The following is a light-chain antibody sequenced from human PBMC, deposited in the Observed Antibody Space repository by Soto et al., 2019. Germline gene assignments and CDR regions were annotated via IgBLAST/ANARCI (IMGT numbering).Light chain of an antibody. CDR1: QNLGTLY. J-gene: IGKJ1*01. CDR3: QQYAGSPRT. V-gene: IGKV3-20*01. Sequence: IVLTQSPGTLSLSPGERGTRSCRASQNLGTLYLAWFQQKSGQAPRLLIYSASRRATGIPDRFTGSGSGTDFTLTINTVEPEDFAVYFCQQYAGSPRTFGQGTKGDIK. CDR2: SAS.